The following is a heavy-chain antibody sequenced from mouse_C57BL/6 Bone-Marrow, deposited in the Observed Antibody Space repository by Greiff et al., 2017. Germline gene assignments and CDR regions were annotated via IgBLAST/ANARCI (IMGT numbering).Heavy chain of an antibody. CDR3: TTDYGRGFAY. Sequence: VQLKQSGAELVRPGASVKLSCTASGFNIKDDYMHWVKQRPEQGLEWIGWIDPENGDTEYASKFQGKATITADPSSNTAYLQLSSLTSEDTAVYYCTTDYGRGFAYWGQGTLVTVSA. D-gene: IGHD1-1*01. CDR2: IDPENGDT. V-gene: IGHV14-4*01. CDR1: GFNIKDDY. J-gene: IGHJ3*01.